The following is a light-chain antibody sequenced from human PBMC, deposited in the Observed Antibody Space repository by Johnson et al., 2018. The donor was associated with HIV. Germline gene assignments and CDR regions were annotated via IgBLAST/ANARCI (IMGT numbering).Light chain of an antibody. V-gene: IGLV1-51*01. J-gene: IGLJ1*01. CDR2: DNN. Sequence: HSVLTQPPSVSAAPGQKVTISCSGSSSNIGNNYVSWYQQLPGTAPKLLIYDNNKRPSGIPDRFSGSKSGTSATLGITGLQTGDEADYYCGTWDSSLSAGVFGAWTKLTVL. CDR3: GTWDSSLSAGV. CDR1: SSNIGNNY.